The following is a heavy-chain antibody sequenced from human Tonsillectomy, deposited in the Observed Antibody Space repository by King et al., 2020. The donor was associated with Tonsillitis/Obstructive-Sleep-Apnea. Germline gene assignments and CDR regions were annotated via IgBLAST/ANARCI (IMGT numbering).Heavy chain of an antibody. D-gene: IGHD3-9*01. CDR2: IKSKSDGGTT. CDR1: GFTFSNAW. Sequence: VQLVESGGGLVKPGGSLRLSCAASGFTFSNAWMSWVRQAPGKGLEWVGRIKSKSDGGTTDYAAPVKGRFTISRDDSKNTLYLQMNSLKTEDTAVYYCTTHYFRLTKIYYYYMDVWGKGTTVTVSS. V-gene: IGHV3-15*01. J-gene: IGHJ6*03. CDR3: TTHYFRLTKIYYYYMDV.